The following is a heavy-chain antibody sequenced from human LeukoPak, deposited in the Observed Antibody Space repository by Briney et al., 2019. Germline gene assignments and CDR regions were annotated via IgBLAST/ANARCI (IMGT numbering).Heavy chain of an antibody. CDR1: GFTFSDYY. J-gene: IGHJ3*02. D-gene: IGHD3-10*01. Sequence: EGSLRLSCAASGFTFSDYYMSWIRQAPGKGLEWVSYISSSGSTIYYADSVKGRFTISRGNAKNSLYLQMNSLRAEDTAVYYCARDRERMVRGMSAFDIWGQGTMVTVSS. CDR2: ISSSGSTI. CDR3: ARDRERMVRGMSAFDI. V-gene: IGHV3-11*01.